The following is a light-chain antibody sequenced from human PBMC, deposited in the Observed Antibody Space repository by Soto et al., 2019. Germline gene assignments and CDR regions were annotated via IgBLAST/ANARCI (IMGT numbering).Light chain of an antibody. J-gene: IGKJ4*01. V-gene: IGKV3-20*01. Sequence: EIVLTQSPGTLSLSPGERATLSCTASQSVSSDYLAWYQQKPGQTPKVLIYRASTRATGIPDRFSGSGSGTDFTLTIGRLESEDSAVYYCQQYGISPLTFGGGTKVEIK. CDR3: QQYGISPLT. CDR1: QSVSSDY. CDR2: RAS.